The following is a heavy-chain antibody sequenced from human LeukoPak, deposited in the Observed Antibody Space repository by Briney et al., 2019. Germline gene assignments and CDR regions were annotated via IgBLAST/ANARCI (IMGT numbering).Heavy chain of an antibody. J-gene: IGHJ4*02. CDR2: ISGSSSYI. V-gene: IGHV3-21*01. CDR3: ARDLLGWELHYFDY. CDR1: GFTFSSYE. D-gene: IGHD1-26*01. Sequence: GGSLRLSCAASGFTFSSYEMNWVRQAPGKGLEWVSSISGSSSYIYYADSVKGRFSISRDNAKNSLYLQMNSLRAEDTAVYYCARDLLGWELHYFDYWGQGTLVTVSS.